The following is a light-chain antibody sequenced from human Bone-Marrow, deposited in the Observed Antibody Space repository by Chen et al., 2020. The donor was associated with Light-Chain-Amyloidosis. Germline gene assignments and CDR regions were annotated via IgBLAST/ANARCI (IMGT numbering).Light chain of an antibody. J-gene: IGKJ1*01. Sequence: DIQMTQSPSTLSASIGDRVTITCRASQSIGSSLAWYQQKPGKAPKVIIYTASILDTGAPSRFSGSGSGTEFTLTISRLQPDDFATYYCQQYDSFWTFGQGTKVEIK. CDR3: QQYDSFWT. CDR1: QSIGSS. V-gene: IGKV1-5*03. CDR2: TAS.